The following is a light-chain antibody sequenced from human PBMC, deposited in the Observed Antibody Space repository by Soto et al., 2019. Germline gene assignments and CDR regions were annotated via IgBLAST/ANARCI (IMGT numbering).Light chain of an antibody. J-gene: IGLJ1*01. CDR2: EAS. V-gene: IGLV2-18*01. Sequence: QSALTQPPSVSGSPGQSVTISCTGTSTDFVTYNRVSWYQQPPGTAPKLIVYEASNRPSGVPDRFSGSKSGNTASLTISGLQAADEADYYCSLYTSENTYVCGTGTKVTV. CDR1: STDFVTYNR. CDR3: SLYTSENTYV.